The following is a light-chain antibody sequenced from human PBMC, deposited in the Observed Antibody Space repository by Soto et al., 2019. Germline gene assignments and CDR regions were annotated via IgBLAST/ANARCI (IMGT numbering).Light chain of an antibody. Sequence: QSALTQPASVSGSPGQSITISCTGTSTDIGGYNYISWYQQHPGKAPKLMIYDVTDRPSGVSDRFSGSKSGNTASLTISGLQYEDEADYYCTSYTRSVSVVFGGGTKLTVL. J-gene: IGLJ2*01. V-gene: IGLV2-14*01. CDR3: TSYTRSVSVV. CDR1: STDIGGYNY. CDR2: DVT.